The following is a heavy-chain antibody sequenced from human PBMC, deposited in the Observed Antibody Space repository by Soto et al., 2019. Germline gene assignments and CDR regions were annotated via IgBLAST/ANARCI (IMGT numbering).Heavy chain of an antibody. Sequence: PGGSLRLSCAASGFTFSSYLMSWVRQAPGKGLEWVANIKQDGSEKYYVDSVKGRFTISRDNAKNSLYLQMNSLRAEDTAVYYCARVGRSSWYGYWGQGTLVTVSS. J-gene: IGHJ4*02. CDR3: ARVGRSSWYGY. V-gene: IGHV3-7*03. CDR2: IKQDGSEK. CDR1: GFTFSSYL. D-gene: IGHD6-13*01.